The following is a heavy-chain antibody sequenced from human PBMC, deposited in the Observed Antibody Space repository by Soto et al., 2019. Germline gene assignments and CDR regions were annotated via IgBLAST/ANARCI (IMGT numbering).Heavy chain of an antibody. V-gene: IGHV3-30*18. Sequence: LXLSCAASGFTFSRYGMHWVRQAPGKGLEWLAVISYDGSNKYYADSVKGRFTISRDNSKNTLYLQMNSLRAEDTAVYYCAKVTGSSWYGGYFDYWGQGTLVTVSS. CDR1: GFTFSRYG. CDR3: AKVTGSSWYGGYFDY. J-gene: IGHJ4*02. CDR2: ISYDGSNK. D-gene: IGHD6-13*01.